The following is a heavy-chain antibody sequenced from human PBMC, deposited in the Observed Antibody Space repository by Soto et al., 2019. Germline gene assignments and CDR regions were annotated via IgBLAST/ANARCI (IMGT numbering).Heavy chain of an antibody. J-gene: IGHJ1*01. V-gene: IGHV1-18*01. CDR2: ISTYNGNT. CDR3: ARARGDYGLSEYFPH. CDR1: GYTFTSYG. D-gene: IGHD4-17*01. Sequence: QVQLVQSRGEVKKPGASVKVSCKASGYTFTSYGISWVRQAPGQGLEWMGWISTYNGNTNYAQKVQGRVTMTTDTSTSTAHLGLRSLRSGDTAVDFCARARGDYGLSEYFPHWGQGTLVTVSS.